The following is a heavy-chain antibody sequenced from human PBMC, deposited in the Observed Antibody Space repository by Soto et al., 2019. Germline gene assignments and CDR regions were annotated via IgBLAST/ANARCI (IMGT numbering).Heavy chain of an antibody. D-gene: IGHD5-12*01. V-gene: IGHV1-3*01. CDR3: ASSLNVDIEDSVPYYYGMDV. CDR2: INAGNGNT. CDR1: GYTFTSYD. J-gene: IGHJ6*02. Sequence: QVQLVQSGAEVKKPGASVKVSCKASGYTFTSYDMHWVRQAPGQRLEWMGRINAGNGNTKYSQKFQGRVTITRDTSASTAYMELSSLRSEDTAVYYCASSLNVDIEDSVPYYYGMDVWGQGTTVTVSS.